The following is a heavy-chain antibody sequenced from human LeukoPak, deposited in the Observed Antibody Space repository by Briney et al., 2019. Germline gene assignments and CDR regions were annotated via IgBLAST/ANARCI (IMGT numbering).Heavy chain of an antibody. J-gene: IGHJ6*03. D-gene: IGHD2-15*01. Sequence: GGSLRLSCAASGFTFSDYNMRWIRQAPGKGLEWVSSISRSGSTKYYADSVKGRFTISRDNAKNSLFLQMNSLRAEDTAVYYCARVLRYCSGGNCYSGGLGCMVVWGKGTTVTISS. CDR2: ISRSGSTK. V-gene: IGHV3-11*01. CDR3: ARVLRYCSGGNCYSGGLGCMVV. CDR1: GFTFSDYN.